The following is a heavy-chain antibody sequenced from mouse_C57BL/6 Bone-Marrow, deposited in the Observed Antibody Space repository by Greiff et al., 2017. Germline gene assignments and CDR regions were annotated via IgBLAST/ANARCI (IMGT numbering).Heavy chain of an antibody. CDR1: GYTFTDYN. CDR3: ARRDGYPPWYFDV. D-gene: IGHD2-3*01. Sequence: VQLQQSGPELVKPGASVKIPCKASGYTFTDYNMDWVKQSHGKSLEWIGDINPNNGGTIYNQKFKGKATLTVDKSSSTAYMELRSLTSEDTAVYYCARRDGYPPWYFDVWGTGTTVTVSS. CDR2: INPNNGGT. J-gene: IGHJ1*03. V-gene: IGHV1-18*01.